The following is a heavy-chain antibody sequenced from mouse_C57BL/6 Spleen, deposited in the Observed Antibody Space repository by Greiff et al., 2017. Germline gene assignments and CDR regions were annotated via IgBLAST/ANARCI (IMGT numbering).Heavy chain of an antibody. CDR2: IWTGGGT. V-gene: IGHV2-9-1*01. CDR3: ARILSTGPYYYAMDY. CDR1: GFSLTSYA. D-gene: IGHD4-1*02. J-gene: IGHJ4*01. Sequence: QVQLQQSGPGLVAPSQSLSITCTVSGFSLTSYAISWVRQPPGKGLEWLGVIWTGGGTNYNSALKSRLSISKDNSKSQVFLKMNSLQTDDTARYYCARILSTGPYYYAMDYWGQGTSVTVSS.